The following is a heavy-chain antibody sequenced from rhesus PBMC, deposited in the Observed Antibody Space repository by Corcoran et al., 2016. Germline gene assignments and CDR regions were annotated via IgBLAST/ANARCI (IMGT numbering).Heavy chain of an antibody. Sequence: QLQLQESGPGLVKPSETLSVTCAVSGGSISSSYWSRIRQAPGKGLKWIGYIYGSGSSTNYNPSLKSRVTLSVDTSKTQLSLKLSSVTTADTAVYYCASGKYSNGLDSWGQGVVVTVSS. J-gene: IGHJ6*01. CDR2: IYGSGSST. V-gene: IGHV4-169*02. D-gene: IGHD4-23*01. CDR3: ASGKYSNGLDS. CDR1: GGSISSSY.